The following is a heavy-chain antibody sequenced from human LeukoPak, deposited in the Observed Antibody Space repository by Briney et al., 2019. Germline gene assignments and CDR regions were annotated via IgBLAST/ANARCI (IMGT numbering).Heavy chain of an antibody. D-gene: IGHD3-9*01. CDR1: GFTFSSYG. CDR2: ISYDGSNK. V-gene: IGHV3-30*18. Sequence: PGGSLRLSCAASGFTFSSYGMHWVRQAPGKGLEWVAVISYDGSNKYYADSVKGRFTISRDNSKNTLYLQMNSLRAEDTAVYYCAKDARYFDWLSISPYFDYWGQGTLVTVSS. J-gene: IGHJ4*02. CDR3: AKDARYFDWLSISPYFDY.